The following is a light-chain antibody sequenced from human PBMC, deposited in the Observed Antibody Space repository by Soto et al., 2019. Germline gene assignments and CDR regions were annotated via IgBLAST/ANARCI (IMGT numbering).Light chain of an antibody. CDR1: QVITND. Sequence: DIQMTQSPSSLSASIGDRVTITCRSSQVITNDLGWYQQKPGKAPKRLIYAASTLQSGVPSRFSGSGSGTEFTLTISSLQPEDFATYYCQQYGILPLTFGGGTRVQIK. V-gene: IGKV1-17*01. J-gene: IGKJ4*01. CDR2: AAS. CDR3: QQYGILPLT.